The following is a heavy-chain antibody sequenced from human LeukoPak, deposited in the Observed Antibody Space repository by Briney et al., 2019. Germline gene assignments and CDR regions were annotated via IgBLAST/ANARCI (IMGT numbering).Heavy chain of an antibody. CDR2: IGGSGGPT. CDR3: AISDSSGYYYGAPYYFDY. J-gene: IGHJ4*02. Sequence: QAGGSLRLSCAASGFTFSSYEMIWVRQAPGKGLEWLSYIGGSGGPTYYADSVKGRFTVSRDNAKNSLYLQMNSLRAEDTAVYYCAISDSSGYYYGAPYYFDYWGQGTLVTVSS. V-gene: IGHV3-48*03. D-gene: IGHD3-22*01. CDR1: GFTFSSYE.